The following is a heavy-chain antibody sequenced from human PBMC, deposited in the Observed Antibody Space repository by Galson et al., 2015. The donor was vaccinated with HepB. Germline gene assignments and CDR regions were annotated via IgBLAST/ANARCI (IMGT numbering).Heavy chain of an antibody. D-gene: IGHD3-22*01. CDR1: GFSLSTSGMC. CDR3: ARCYYYDSSGYYGYYFDY. V-gene: IGHV2-70*01. Sequence: PALVKPTQTPTLTCTFSGFSLSTSGMCVSWIRQPPGKALEWLALIDWDDDKYYSTSLKTRLTISKDTSKNQVVLTMTNMDPVDTATYYCARCYYYDSSGYYGYYFDYWGQGTLVTVSS. CDR2: IDWDDDK. J-gene: IGHJ4*02.